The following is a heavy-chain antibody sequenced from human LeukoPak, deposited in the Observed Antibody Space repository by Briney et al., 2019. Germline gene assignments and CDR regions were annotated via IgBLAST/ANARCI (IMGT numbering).Heavy chain of an antibody. Sequence: SGPTLVNPTQTLTLTCTFSGFSLNTRGVGVGWIRPPPGRALEWLALIYWDDDRRYSPSLNSRLTITKDTSKNQVVLTMTNMDPVDTATYFCAHRKNYYDSSVFDNWGQGTLVTVSS. J-gene: IGHJ4*02. V-gene: IGHV2-5*02. D-gene: IGHD3-22*01. CDR2: IYWDDDR. CDR3: AHRKNYYDSSVFDN. CDR1: GFSLNTRGVG.